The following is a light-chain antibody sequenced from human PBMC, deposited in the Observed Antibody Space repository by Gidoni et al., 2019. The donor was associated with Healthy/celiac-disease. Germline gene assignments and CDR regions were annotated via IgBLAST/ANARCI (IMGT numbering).Light chain of an antibody. CDR1: QSISSW. CDR3: QQYNSYS. J-gene: IGKJ1*01. CDR2: KAS. Sequence: DIQMTQSPSTLSASVGDRVTITCRASQSISSWLAWYQQKPGKAPKLLIYKASSLESGVPSRFSGSGSGTEFTLTISSLQPDDFATYYCQQYNSYSFAQXTKVEIK. V-gene: IGKV1-5*03.